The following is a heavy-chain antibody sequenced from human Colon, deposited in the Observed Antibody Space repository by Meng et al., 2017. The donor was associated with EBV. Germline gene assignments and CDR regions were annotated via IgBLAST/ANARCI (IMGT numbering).Heavy chain of an antibody. D-gene: IGHD2-2*02. Sequence: LQQSGPSLVKPYPTPSLTCTVVGGSVSSGNNYWIWIRQPPGKGLEWIGYIYYSGRTYYNPSLESRVTMSVDTSKNQFSLNLNSVTAADTAVYYCARVNGDCFSTICYKGWFDPWGQGTLVTVSS. J-gene: IGHJ5*02. CDR2: IYYSGRT. CDR3: ARVNGDCFSTICYKGWFDP. V-gene: IGHV4-30-4*01. CDR1: GGSVSSGNNY.